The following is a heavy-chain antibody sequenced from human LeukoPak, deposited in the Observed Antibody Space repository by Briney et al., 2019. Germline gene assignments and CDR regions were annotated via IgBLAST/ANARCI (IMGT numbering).Heavy chain of an antibody. CDR3: TTFYHEYSPY. CDR2: IKSNADGGTP. Sequence: PGGSLRLSCAASGFSFMNAWMIWVRQAPGKGLEWVGRIKSNADGGTPDYAVPARGKFTISRDDSKNTLYLQMNSLKTEDTAVYYCTTFYHEYSPYWGRGTLVTVSS. D-gene: IGHD2/OR15-2a*01. CDR1: GFSFMNAW. V-gene: IGHV3-15*01. J-gene: IGHJ4*02.